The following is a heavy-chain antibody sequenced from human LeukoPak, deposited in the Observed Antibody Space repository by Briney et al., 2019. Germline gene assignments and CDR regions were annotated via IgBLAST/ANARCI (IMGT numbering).Heavy chain of an antibody. CDR1: GYTFTGYY. D-gene: IGHD4-4*01. CDR3: AKDRPLHFVYYFDY. V-gene: IGHV1-2*02. J-gene: IGHJ4*02. Sequence: ASVKVSCKASGYTFTGYYMHWVRQAPGQGLEWMGWINPNSGGTNYAQKFQGRVTMTRDTSISTAYMELSRLRSDDTAVYYCAKDRPLHFVYYFDYWGQGTLVTVSS. CDR2: INPNSGGT.